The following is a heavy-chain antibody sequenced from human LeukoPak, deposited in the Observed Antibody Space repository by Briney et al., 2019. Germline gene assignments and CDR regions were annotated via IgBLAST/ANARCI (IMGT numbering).Heavy chain of an antibody. J-gene: IGHJ4*02. CDR2: IYHSGST. V-gene: IGHV4-4*02. CDR3: ARGLSGWAN. D-gene: IGHD7-27*01. Sequence: KTSETLSFTCAVSGGSISSSNWWSWVRQPPGKGLVWIGEIYHSGSTNYNSSLKSRVTISVDTSKNQFSLKLSSVTAADTAVYYCARGLSGWANWGQGTLVTVSS. CDR1: GGSISSSNW.